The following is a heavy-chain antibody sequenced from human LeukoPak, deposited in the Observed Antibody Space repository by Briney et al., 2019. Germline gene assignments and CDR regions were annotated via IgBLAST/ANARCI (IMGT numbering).Heavy chain of an antibody. CDR1: GFTFSSFW. Sequence: GGSLRLSCAASGFTFSSFWMSWVRQAPGKGLKWVANIKEDGSQRYYVNSVKGRFTISRDNAKNSLYLQMNSLRAEDTAVYYCARELFCDIWGQGTMVTVSS. D-gene: IGHD3-9*01. J-gene: IGHJ3*02. V-gene: IGHV3-7*01. CDR2: IKEDGSQR. CDR3: ARELFCDI.